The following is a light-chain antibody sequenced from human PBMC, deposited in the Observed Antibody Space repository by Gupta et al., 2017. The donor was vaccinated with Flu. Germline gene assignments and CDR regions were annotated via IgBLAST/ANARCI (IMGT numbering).Light chain of an antibody. CDR2: AAS. J-gene: IGKJ1*01. V-gene: IGKV1-39*01. CDR3: QQRDSTPWT. Sequence: DIQMIQSPSSLSASVGDRVTITCRARQNIRSFLSWYQQKPGKAPKLLVYAASTVQSGVPSRFSGSGSWTDFSLSISRLQSEDFASYYCQQRDSTPWTFGQGTKVEIK. CDR1: QNIRSF.